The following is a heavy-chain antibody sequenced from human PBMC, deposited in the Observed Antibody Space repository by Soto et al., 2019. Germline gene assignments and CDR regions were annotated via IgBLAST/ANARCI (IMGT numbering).Heavy chain of an antibody. CDR1: GGSISSSNW. V-gene: IGHV4-31*11. Sequence: SESLSLTCAVSGGSISSSNWWSWVRQHPGKGLEWIGYIYYSGSTYYNPSLKSRVTISVDTSKNQFSLNLSSVTAADTAVYYCARVPDYWGQGTLVTVSS. CDR2: IYYSGST. J-gene: IGHJ4*02. CDR3: ARVPDY.